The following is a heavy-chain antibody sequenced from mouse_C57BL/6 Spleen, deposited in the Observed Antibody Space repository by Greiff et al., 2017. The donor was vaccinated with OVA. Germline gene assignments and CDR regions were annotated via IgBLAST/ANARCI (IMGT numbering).Heavy chain of an antibody. Sequence: VQLQQPGAELVMPGASVKLSCKASGYTFTSYWMHWVKQRPGQGLEWIGAIDPSDSYTNYNQKFKGKSTLTVDKSSSTAYMPLSSLTSEDSAVYYCARSVKSYGSRAWFAYWGQGTLVTVSA. CDR3: ARSVKSYGSRAWFAY. CDR1: GYTFTSYW. D-gene: IGHD1-1*01. J-gene: IGHJ3*01. CDR2: IDPSDSYT. V-gene: IGHV1-69*01.